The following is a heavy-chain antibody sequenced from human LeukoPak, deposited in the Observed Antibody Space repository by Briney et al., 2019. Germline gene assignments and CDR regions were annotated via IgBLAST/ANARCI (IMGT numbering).Heavy chain of an antibody. D-gene: IGHD3-10*01. CDR2: IYTGGST. CDR3: ARELGTRGAFEI. V-gene: IGHV3-53*01. J-gene: IGHJ3*02. Sequence: GGSLRLSCAASGFTVTNNYMSWVRQAPGKGLEWVSVIYTGGSTYYADSVRGRFTISRDNSKNTLYLQMNSLRAEDTAVYYCARELGTRGAFEIWGQGTMVTVSS. CDR1: GFTVTNNY.